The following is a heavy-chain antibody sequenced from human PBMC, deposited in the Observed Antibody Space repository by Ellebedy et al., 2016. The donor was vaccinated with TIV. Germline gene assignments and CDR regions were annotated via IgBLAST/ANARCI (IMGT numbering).Heavy chain of an antibody. CDR2: INPNSGGT. CDR1: GYTFTGYY. CDR3: ARAPLPAAHLFDY. D-gene: IGHD2-2*01. Sequence: ASVKVSCXASGYTFTGYYMHWVRQAPGQGLEWMGWINPNSGGTNYAQKFQGRVTMTRDTSISTAYMELSRLRSDDTAVYYCARAPLPAAHLFDYWGQGTLVTVSS. V-gene: IGHV1-2*02. J-gene: IGHJ4*02.